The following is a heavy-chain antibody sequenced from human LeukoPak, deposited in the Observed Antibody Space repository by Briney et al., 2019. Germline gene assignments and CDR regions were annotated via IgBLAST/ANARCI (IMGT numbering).Heavy chain of an antibody. CDR1: GFTFSSYS. V-gene: IGHV3-21*04. CDR3: AKEGGFGYSSGWYDAFDI. D-gene: IGHD6-19*01. CDR2: ISSSSSYI. J-gene: IGHJ3*02. Sequence: GGSLRLSCAASGFTFSSYSMNWVRQAPGKGLEGVSSISSSSSYIYYADSVKGRFTISRDNSKNTLYLQMNSLRAEDTAVYYCAKEGGFGYSSGWYDAFDIWGQGTMVTVSS.